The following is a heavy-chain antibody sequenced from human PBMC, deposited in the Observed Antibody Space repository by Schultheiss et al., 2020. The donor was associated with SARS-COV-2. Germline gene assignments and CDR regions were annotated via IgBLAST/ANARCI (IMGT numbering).Heavy chain of an antibody. J-gene: IGHJ6*02. V-gene: IGHV4-61*02. Sequence: SETLSLTCTVSGGSVTSGSDYWSWIRQPAGKGLEWIGRIYTSGSTNYNPSLKSRVTMSVDTSKNQFSLKLSSVTAADTAVYYCARTVWSGYTHYYGMDVWGQGTTVTVSS. CDR3: ARTVWSGYTHYYGMDV. CDR1: GGSVTSGSDY. D-gene: IGHD3-3*01. CDR2: IYTSGST.